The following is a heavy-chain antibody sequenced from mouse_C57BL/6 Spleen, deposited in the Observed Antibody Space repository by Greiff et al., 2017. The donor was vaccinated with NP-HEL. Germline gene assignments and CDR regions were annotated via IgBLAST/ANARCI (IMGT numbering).Heavy chain of an antibody. V-gene: IGHV1-82*01. CDR2: IYPGDGDT. J-gene: IGHJ3*01. CDR3: ARFDYDERVFAY. D-gene: IGHD2-4*01. Sequence: QVTLKESGPELVKPGASVKISCKASGYAFSSSWMNWVKQRPGKGLEWIGRIYPGDGDTNYNGKFKGKATLTADKSSSTAYMQLSSLTSEDSAVYFCARFDYDERVFAYWGQGTLVTVSA. CDR1: GYAFSSSW.